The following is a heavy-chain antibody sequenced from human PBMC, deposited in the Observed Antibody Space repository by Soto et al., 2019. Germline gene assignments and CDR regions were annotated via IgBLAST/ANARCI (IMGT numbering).Heavy chain of an antibody. CDR2: ISYDGGNK. CDR3: AKDLSGWDLNY. CDR1: GFTFSNYG. V-gene: IGHV3-30*18. Sequence: QVQLVESGGGVVQPGRSLRLSCAASGFTFSNYGMHWVRQAPGKGLEWVAVISYDGGNKYYGDSVKGRFTISRDNSKNTLYLQMNSLRAEDTAVYYCAKDLSGWDLNYWGQGTLVTVSS. D-gene: IGHD1-26*01. J-gene: IGHJ4*02.